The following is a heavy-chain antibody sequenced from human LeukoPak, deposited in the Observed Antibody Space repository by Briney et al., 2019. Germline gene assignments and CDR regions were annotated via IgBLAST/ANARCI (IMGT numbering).Heavy chain of an antibody. CDR2: INHSGST. Sequence: SETLSLTCAVYGGSFGGYYWSWIRQPPGKGLEWIGEINHSGSTNYNPSLKSRVTISVDTSKNQFSLKLSSVTAADTAVYYCARAHMYYDYIWGSYRRYYFDYWGQGTLVTVSS. D-gene: IGHD3-16*02. CDR1: GGSFGGYY. V-gene: IGHV4-34*01. CDR3: ARAHMYYDYIWGSYRRYYFDY. J-gene: IGHJ4*02.